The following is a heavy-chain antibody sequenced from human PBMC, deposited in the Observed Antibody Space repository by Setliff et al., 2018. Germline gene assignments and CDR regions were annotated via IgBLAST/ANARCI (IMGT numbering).Heavy chain of an antibody. Sequence: SVKVSCKTSGGTFSDNAMSWVRQAPGQGPEWMGGIIATVGGVSYAQKFQGRVTITADESTTTVYMELSSLTSEDTAMYYCARDPRDIYRRGGDCWGPGTLVTSPQ. J-gene: IGHJ4*02. D-gene: IGHD4-4*01. CDR2: IIATVGGV. CDR1: GGTFSDNA. CDR3: ARDPRDIYRRGGDC. V-gene: IGHV1-69*13.